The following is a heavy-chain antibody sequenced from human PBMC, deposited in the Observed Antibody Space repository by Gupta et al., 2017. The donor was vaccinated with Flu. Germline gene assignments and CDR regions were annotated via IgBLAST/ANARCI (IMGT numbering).Heavy chain of an antibody. CDR2: ITGSGDNS. V-gene: IGHV3-23*01. CDR3: AKVPVDFAGMDV. Sequence: EVQLLESGGGLVQPGGSLRLSCAASGFSFGTDAMTWVRQAPGKGLEWVSSITGSGDNSYYADSVKGRFTISRDISKNTLYLQMNSLRVEDTAIYYCAKVPVDFAGMDVWGQGTTVTVSS. CDR1: GFSFGTDA. J-gene: IGHJ6*02.